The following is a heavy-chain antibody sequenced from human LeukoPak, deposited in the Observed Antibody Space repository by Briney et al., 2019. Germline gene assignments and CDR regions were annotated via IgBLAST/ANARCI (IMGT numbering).Heavy chain of an antibody. V-gene: IGHV3-30*04. CDR1: GFTFSGSA. Sequence: GGSLRLSCAASGFTFSGSAMHWVRQAPGKGLEWVAVISYDGSNKYYADSVKGRFTISRDNAKNSLYLQMNSLRAEDTAVYYCARRTGYCSGGSCYADYYYYYMDVWGKGTTVTVSS. CDR2: ISYDGSNK. CDR3: ARRTGYCSGGSCYADYYYYYMDV. J-gene: IGHJ6*03. D-gene: IGHD2-15*01.